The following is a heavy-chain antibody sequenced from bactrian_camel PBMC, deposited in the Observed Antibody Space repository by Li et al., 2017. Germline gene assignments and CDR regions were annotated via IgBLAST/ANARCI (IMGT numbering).Heavy chain of an antibody. V-gene: IGHV3S6*01. CDR2: IYNAGSNT. CDR3: ATQAFDY. Sequence: VQLVESGGGLVQPGGSRRLSCAASGFTFSSYWMYWVRQAPGKGLKWVSSIYNAGSNTYYADSVKGRFTISRDNAKNTVYLQMNSLKSENTALYYCATQAFDYWGQGTQVTVS. D-gene: IGHD3*01. J-gene: IGHJ4*01. CDR1: GFTFSSYW.